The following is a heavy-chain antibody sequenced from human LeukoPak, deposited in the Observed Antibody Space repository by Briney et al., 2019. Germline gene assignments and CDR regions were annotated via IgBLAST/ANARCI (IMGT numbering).Heavy chain of an antibody. CDR2: INPNSGGT. V-gene: IGHV1-2*02. J-gene: IGHJ6*03. CDR3: AKTTRQLVRTDFYYYMDV. CDR1: GYTFTAYY. Sequence: GASVKVSCKASGYTFTAYYMYWVRQAPGQGLEWTGWINPNSGGTNYAQKFQGRVTMTRDTSMSTAYMELSRLRSDDTAVYYCAKTTRQLVRTDFYYYMDVWGKGTTVTVSS. D-gene: IGHD6-6*01.